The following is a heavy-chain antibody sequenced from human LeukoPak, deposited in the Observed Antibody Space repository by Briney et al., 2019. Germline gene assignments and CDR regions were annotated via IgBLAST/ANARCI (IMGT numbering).Heavy chain of an antibody. CDR3: ARVPLLYDFWSGYYYYYYYYMDV. V-gene: IGHV3-48*03. CDR1: GFTFSSYE. CDR2: ISSSGSTI. D-gene: IGHD3-3*01. J-gene: IGHJ6*03. Sequence: GGSLRLSCAASGFTFSSYEMNWVRQAPGKGLEWVSYISSSGSTIYYADSVKGRFTISRDNAKNSLYLQMNSLRAEDTVVYYCARVPLLYDFWSGYYYYYYYYMDVWGKGTTVTVSS.